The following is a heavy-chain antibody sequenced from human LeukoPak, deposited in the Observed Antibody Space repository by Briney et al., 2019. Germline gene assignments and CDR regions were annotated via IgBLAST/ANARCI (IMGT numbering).Heavy chain of an antibody. CDR2: IIPIFGTA. Sequence: SVKVSCKASGYTFTDYYIHWVRQAPGQGLEWMGGIIPIFGTANYAQKFQGRVTITADESTSTAYMELSSLRSEDTAVYYCARDLDRYGDHEGNWGQGTLVTVSS. CDR3: ARDLDRYGDHEGN. J-gene: IGHJ4*02. D-gene: IGHD4-17*01. CDR1: GYTFTDYY. V-gene: IGHV1-69*13.